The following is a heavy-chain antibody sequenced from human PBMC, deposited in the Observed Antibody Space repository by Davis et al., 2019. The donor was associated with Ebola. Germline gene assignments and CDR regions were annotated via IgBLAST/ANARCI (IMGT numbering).Heavy chain of an antibody. CDR3: ARFGHGAY. Sequence: PSETLSLTCTVSGGSISSHYWTWIRQPPGKGLEWIGYIYYSGNTNYNPSLKSRVTISVDTSKNQFSLNLSSVTAADTAVYFCARFGHGAYWGQGTLVTVSS. CDR1: GGSISSHY. V-gene: IGHV4-59*11. D-gene: IGHD3-16*01. J-gene: IGHJ4*02. CDR2: IYYSGNT.